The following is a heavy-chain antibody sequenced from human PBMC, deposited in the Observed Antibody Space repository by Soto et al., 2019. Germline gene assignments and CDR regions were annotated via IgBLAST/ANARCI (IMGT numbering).Heavy chain of an antibody. Sequence: SETMSLTWTVSGGSIGSVGCCWSWIRQPPGKGLEWIGYIYHRGSTNYNPSLKSRVTISVDTSKNQFSLNLSSVTAADTAVYYCARDKTSSGHDYWGQGTLVTVSS. CDR3: ARDKTSSGHDY. J-gene: IGHJ4*02. D-gene: IGHD6-19*01. V-gene: IGHV4-61*08. CDR1: GGSIGSVGCC. CDR2: IYHRGST.